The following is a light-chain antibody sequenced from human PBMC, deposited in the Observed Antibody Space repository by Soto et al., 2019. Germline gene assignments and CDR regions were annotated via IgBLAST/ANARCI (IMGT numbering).Light chain of an antibody. CDR3: PAWDDSRIGQGV. Sequence: QSVLTQQPSASGTPGQRVTISCSGSSSNIGSNTVNWYQQLPGTAPKLLIYSNNQRPSGVPDRFSGSKSGTSASLAISGLQSEDEADYYCPAWDDSRIGQGVFGTGPKVTAL. J-gene: IGLJ1*01. CDR2: SNN. CDR1: SSNIGSNT. V-gene: IGLV1-44*01.